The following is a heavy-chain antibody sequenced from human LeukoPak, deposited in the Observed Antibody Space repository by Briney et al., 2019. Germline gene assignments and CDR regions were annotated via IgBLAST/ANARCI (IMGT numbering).Heavy chain of an antibody. CDR2: IYYSGST. CDR3: ARRSDDAFDI. J-gene: IGHJ3*02. CDR1: GGSISSSSYY. Sequence: SETLSLTCTVSGGSISSSSYYWGWIRQPPGKGLEWIGSIYYSGSTYYNPSLKSRVTISVDTSKNQFSLKLSSATAADTAVYYCARRSDDAFDIWGQGTMVTVSS. V-gene: IGHV4-39*01. D-gene: IGHD5-24*01.